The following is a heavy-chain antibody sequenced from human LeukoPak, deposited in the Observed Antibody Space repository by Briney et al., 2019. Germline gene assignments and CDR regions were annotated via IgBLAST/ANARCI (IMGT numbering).Heavy chain of an antibody. D-gene: IGHD2-15*01. Sequence: GGSLRLSCAASGFTFDDYGMSWVRHAPGKGLEWVSGINWNGGSTGYADSVKGRFTISRDNAKNSLYLQMSSLRAEDTALYYCARTVGYCSGGSCYSSFTGSLDYWGQGTLVTVSS. CDR2: INWNGGST. CDR3: ARTVGYCSGGSCYSSFTGSLDY. J-gene: IGHJ4*02. V-gene: IGHV3-20*04. CDR1: GFTFDDYG.